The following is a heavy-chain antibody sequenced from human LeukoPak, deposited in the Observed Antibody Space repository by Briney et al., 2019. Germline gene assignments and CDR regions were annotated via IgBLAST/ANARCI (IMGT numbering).Heavy chain of an antibody. D-gene: IGHD6-19*01. V-gene: IGHV3-21*01. J-gene: IGHJ4*02. CDR3: AKDSGYSSGWYSPFDY. Sequence: GGSLRLSCAASGFTFSSYSMNWARQAPGKGLEWVSSISSSSSYIYYADSVKGRFTISRDNAKNSLYLQMNSLRAEDTAVYYCAKDSGYSSGWYSPFDYWGQGTLVTVSS. CDR2: ISSSSSYI. CDR1: GFTFSSYS.